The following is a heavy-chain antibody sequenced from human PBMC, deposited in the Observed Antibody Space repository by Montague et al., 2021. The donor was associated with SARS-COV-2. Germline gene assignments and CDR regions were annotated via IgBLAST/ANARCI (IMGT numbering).Heavy chain of an antibody. Sequence: SETLSLTCAVSGGSISSNNWWSWVRQPPGKGLEWIGEIYHSGSTXYNPSLKSRVTISVDKSKNQFSLKLSSVTAADTAVYYCARMALASSSSDFDYWGQGTLVTVSS. CDR3: ARMALASSSSDFDY. V-gene: IGHV4-4*02. CDR1: GGSISSNNW. CDR2: IYHSGST. D-gene: IGHD6-6*01. J-gene: IGHJ4*02.